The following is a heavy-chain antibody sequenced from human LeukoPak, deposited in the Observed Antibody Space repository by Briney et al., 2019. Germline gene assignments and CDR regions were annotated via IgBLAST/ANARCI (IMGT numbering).Heavy chain of an antibody. J-gene: IGHJ4*02. V-gene: IGHV3-48*01. CDR3: ARVSGSYGGGFDY. CDR1: GFTFSSYS. Sequence: PGGSLRLSCAASGFTFSSYSMNWVRQAPGKGLEWVSYISSSSSTIYYADSVKGRLTISRDNAKNSLYLQMNSLRAEDTAVYYCARVSGSYGGGFDYWGQGTLVTVSS. CDR2: ISSSSSTI. D-gene: IGHD1-26*01.